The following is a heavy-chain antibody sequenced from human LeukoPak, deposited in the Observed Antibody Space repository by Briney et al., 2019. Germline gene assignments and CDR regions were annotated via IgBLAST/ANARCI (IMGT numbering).Heavy chain of an antibody. CDR2: IYYTGAT. V-gene: IGHV4-59*08. CDR1: GGSIGSNY. J-gene: IGHJ4*02. D-gene: IGHD1-1*01. Sequence: SETLSLTCTVSGGSIGSNYWTWIRQPPGKGLEYIGYIYYTGATNYNPSLKSRATISVDTSKNQFSLRLSSVTAADTAVYFCAKYGNIGGVIDYWGPGTLVTVSS. CDR3: AKYGNIGGVIDY.